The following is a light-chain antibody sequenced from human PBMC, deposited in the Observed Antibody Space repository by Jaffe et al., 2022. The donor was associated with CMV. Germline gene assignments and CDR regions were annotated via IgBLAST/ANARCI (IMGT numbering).Light chain of an antibody. V-gene: IGKV1-5*03. J-gene: IGKJ1*01. Sequence: DIQMTQSPSTLSASVGDRVTITCRASQSINSWLAWYQQKPGKAPKLLISKASSLESGVPSRFSGSGSETEFTLTISSLQPDDFATYYCQQYNTYWTFGQGTKVEIK. CDR1: QSINSW. CDR2: KAS. CDR3: QQYNTYWT.